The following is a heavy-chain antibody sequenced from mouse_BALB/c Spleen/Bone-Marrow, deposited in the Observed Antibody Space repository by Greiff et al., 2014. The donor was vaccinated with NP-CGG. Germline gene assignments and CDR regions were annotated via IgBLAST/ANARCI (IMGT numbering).Heavy chain of an antibody. CDR2: IRNKANGYTT. J-gene: IGHJ1*01. CDR3: ARDGSSFYWFFDV. CDR1: GSIFTDYY. Sequence: EVKLMESGGGLVQPGGSLRLSCATSGSIFTDYYMSWVRQPPGKALEWLAFIRNKANGYTTEYSASVKGRFTISRDNSQSILYLQMNTLRAEDSATYYCARDGSSFYWFFDVWGAGTTVTVSS. D-gene: IGHD1-1*01. V-gene: IGHV7-3*02.